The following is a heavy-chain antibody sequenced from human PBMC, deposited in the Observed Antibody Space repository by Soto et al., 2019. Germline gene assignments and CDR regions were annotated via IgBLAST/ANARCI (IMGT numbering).Heavy chain of an antibody. CDR2: ISDRGGST. D-gene: IGHD2-15*01. CDR3: AKKYIDNIAGPGGCPCY. V-gene: IGHV3-23*01. CDR1: GFPFSSYA. J-gene: IGHJ4*02. Sequence: EVQLLESGGGLVQPGGSLRLSCAASGFPFSSYAMSWVRQAPGKGLEWVSGISDRGGSTYYADSVKGRFTISRDNSKNTLYLQMNSLRAEDTAVYYCAKKYIDNIAGPGGCPCYWGQGTLVTVSS.